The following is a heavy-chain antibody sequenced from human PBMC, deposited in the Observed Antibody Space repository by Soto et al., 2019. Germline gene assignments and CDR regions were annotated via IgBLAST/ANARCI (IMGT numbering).Heavy chain of an antibody. Sequence: SETLSLTCAVSSGSISSSNWWSWVRQPPGKGLEWIGEIYHSGSTNYNPSLKSRVTISVDKSKNQFSLKLSSVTAADTAVYYCARGERTTGTTYGLNYYYYYYMDVWGKGTTVTVSS. J-gene: IGHJ6*03. D-gene: IGHD1-1*01. CDR1: SGSISSSNW. CDR2: IYHSGST. CDR3: ARGERTTGTTYGLNYYYYYYMDV. V-gene: IGHV4-4*02.